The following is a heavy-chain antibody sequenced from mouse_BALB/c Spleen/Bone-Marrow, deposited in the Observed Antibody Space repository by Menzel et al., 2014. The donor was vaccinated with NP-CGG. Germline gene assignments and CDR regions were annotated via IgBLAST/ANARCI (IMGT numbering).Heavy chain of an antibody. CDR1: GFTFSSYA. J-gene: IGHJ2*01. Sequence: EVKVVESGGGLVEPGGSLKLSCAASGFTFSSYAMSWVRQTPEKRLEWVATISSGGNYTYYPDSVKGRFTISRDNAKNTLYLQMSSLRSEDTAMYYCARYYGSSYDYWGQGTTLTVSS. CDR2: ISSGGNYT. V-gene: IGHV5-9-3*01. CDR3: ARYYGSSYDY. D-gene: IGHD1-1*01.